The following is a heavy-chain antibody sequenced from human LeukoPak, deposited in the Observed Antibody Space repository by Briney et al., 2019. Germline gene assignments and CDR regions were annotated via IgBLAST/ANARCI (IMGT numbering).Heavy chain of an antibody. D-gene: IGHD4-23*01. Sequence: PSENLSLTCTVSGGSISSGGYYWSWIRQHPGKGLEWIGYIYYSGSTYYNPSLKSRVTISVDTSKNQFSLKLSSVTAADTAVYYCAREGLRWQQEDAFDIWGQGTMVTVSS. CDR3: AREGLRWQQEDAFDI. V-gene: IGHV4-31*03. CDR2: IYYSGST. J-gene: IGHJ3*02. CDR1: GGSISSGGYY.